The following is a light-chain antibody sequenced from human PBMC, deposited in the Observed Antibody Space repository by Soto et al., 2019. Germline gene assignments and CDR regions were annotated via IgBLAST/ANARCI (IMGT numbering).Light chain of an antibody. J-gene: IGKJ4*01. V-gene: IGKV1-9*01. CDR2: AAS. CDR1: QGITSD. CDR3: QQLNSYPQT. Sequence: DIQLTQSPSFLSASVGDRVTITCRASQGITSDLAWYQHEPGKAPKLLIYAASTLQSGVPSRFSGSGSGTEFTLTISSLQPEDFATYYCQQLNSYPQTFGGGTKVEIK.